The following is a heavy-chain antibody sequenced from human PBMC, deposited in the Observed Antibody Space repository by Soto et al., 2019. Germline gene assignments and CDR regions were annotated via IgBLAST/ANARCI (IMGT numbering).Heavy chain of an antibody. CDR1: GGSLTTYF. D-gene: IGHD1-26*01. V-gene: IGHV4-59*01. CDR3: ARGRGGTYDAFDI. J-gene: IGHJ3*02. CDR2: IFYSGTT. Sequence: QVQLQESGPGLVKPSETLSLTCNVSGGSLTTYFWSWIRQPPGKGLEWIGYIFYSGTTNYNPSLKSGVTMSIDTSRNRFALKLTSLPAADSAVYYCARGRGGTYDAFDIWGQGTMVTVSS.